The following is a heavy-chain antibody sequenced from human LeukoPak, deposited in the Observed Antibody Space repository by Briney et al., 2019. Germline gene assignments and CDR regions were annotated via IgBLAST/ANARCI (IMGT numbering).Heavy chain of an antibody. V-gene: IGHV3-23*01. CDR3: AKMKGWRLYDYCMDV. J-gene: IGHJ6*03. D-gene: IGHD2-15*01. CDR2: LTGSGST. CDR1: GFTFSSYA. Sequence: PGGSLRLSCAASGFTFSSYAMSWVRQAPGKGLEWVSGLTGSGSTYHAVSVKGRFTSSRDNSKNTLYLQMNRLRAGDTAVYYCAKMKGWRLYDYCMDVWGKGTTVTVSS.